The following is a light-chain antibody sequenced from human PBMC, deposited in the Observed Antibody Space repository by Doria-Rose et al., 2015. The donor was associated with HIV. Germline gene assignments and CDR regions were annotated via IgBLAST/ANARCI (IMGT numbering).Light chain of an antibody. J-gene: IGKJ1*01. CDR1: QGISTY. CDR3: QKNGSAPST. CDR2: TAS. Sequence: TQSPSSLAAAVGDRVAITCRASQGISTYLARWQQKPGKVPKLLIYTASTLQSGVPSRFSGSGSGTDFTLTISSLQPEDVATYYCQKNGSAPSTFGQGTKVEIK. V-gene: IGKV1-27*01.